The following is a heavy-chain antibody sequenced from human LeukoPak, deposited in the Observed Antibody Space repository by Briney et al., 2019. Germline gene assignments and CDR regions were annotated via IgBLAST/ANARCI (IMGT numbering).Heavy chain of an antibody. CDR2: INSDGSST. V-gene: IGHV3-74*01. D-gene: IGHD3-22*01. CDR1: GFTFSSYW. J-gene: IGHJ3*02. Sequence: QPGGSLRLSCAASGFTFSSYWMHWVRQAPGKGLVWVSRINSDGSSTSYADSVKGRFTISRDNAKNTLYLQMNSLRAEDTAVYHCATMIVVDPREDDAFDIWGQGTMVTVSS. CDR3: ATMIVVDPREDDAFDI.